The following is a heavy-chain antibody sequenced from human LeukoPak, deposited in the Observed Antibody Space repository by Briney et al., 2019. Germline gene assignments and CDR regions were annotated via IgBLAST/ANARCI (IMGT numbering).Heavy chain of an antibody. CDR1: GFTFSSYA. Sequence: SGGSLRLSCAASGFTFSSYAMSWVRQAPGKGLEWVSAISGSGGSTYYADSVKGRFTISRDNSKNTLYLQMNSLRAEDTAVYYCAKGGEAYCGGDCPHDYWGQGTLVTVSS. V-gene: IGHV3-23*01. D-gene: IGHD2-21*02. J-gene: IGHJ4*02. CDR3: AKGGEAYCGGDCPHDY. CDR2: ISGSGGST.